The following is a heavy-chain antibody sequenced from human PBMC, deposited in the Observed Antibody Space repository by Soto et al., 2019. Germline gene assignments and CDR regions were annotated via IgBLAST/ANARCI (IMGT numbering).Heavy chain of an antibody. V-gene: IGHV1-46*01. CDR1: DSLSASTG. Sequence: ASVKSPARLLDSLSASTGCTGCEAPGQGLEWMGVINPGGDITIYAQNFQGRATMTRDRSTTTVYMELRSLRFEDTAVYYCARDSSNTLLGVPFWWFDPWGQGTLVTVSS. CDR3: ARDSSNTLLGVPFWWFDP. D-gene: IGHD2-2*01. CDR2: INPGGDIT. J-gene: IGHJ5*02.